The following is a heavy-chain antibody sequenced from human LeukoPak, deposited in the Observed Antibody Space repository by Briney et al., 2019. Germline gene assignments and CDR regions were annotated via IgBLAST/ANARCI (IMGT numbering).Heavy chain of an antibody. J-gene: IGHJ4*02. CDR1: GFTFSSYE. V-gene: IGHV3-48*03. Sequence: GGSLRLACAASGFTFSSYEMNWVRQAPGRGLEWVSYISGSGVTMYYADSVKGRFTISRDDAKNSLYLQMNSLRAEDTAVYYCARDRVVYGDSPNFDYWGQGTLVTVSS. D-gene: IGHD4-17*01. CDR2: ISGSGVTM. CDR3: ARDRVVYGDSPNFDY.